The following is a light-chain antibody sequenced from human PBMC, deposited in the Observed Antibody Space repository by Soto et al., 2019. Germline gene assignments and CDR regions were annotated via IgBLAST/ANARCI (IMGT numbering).Light chain of an antibody. J-gene: IGKJ4*01. V-gene: IGKV1-5*03. CDR1: QSISSW. CDR3: KQYNSFALT. Sequence: DIQMTQSPSTLSASVGDRVTITCRASQSISSWLAWYQQKPGKAPKVLIYEASSLESGVPSRLSGSGSGTEFTLTISSLQPDDFATYYCKQYNSFALTFGGGTKVEIK. CDR2: EAS.